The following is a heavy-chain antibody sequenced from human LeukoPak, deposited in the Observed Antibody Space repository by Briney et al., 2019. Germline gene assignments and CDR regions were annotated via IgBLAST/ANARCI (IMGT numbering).Heavy chain of an antibody. D-gene: IGHD7-27*01. J-gene: IGHJ4*02. CDR2: MNPNSGNT. CDR1: GYTFTGYD. V-gene: IGHV1-8*01. Sequence: GASVKVTCKASGYTFTGYDINWVRQATGQGLEWMGWMNPNSGNTGYAQNFQGRVTMTRDTSITTAYMELNSLRSEDTAVYYCARGAPWGSLNWADWGQGTLVTVSS. CDR3: ARGAPWGSLNWAD.